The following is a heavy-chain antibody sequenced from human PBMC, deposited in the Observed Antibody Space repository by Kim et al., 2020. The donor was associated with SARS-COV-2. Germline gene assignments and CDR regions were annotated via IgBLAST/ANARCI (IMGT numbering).Heavy chain of an antibody. J-gene: IGHJ3*02. CDR3: TTGTDFWSGYLDDDAFDI. Sequence: KGRFTISRDDSKNTLYLQMNSLKTEDTAVYYCTTGTDFWSGYLDDDAFDIWGQGTMVTVSS. D-gene: IGHD3-3*01. V-gene: IGHV3-15*01.